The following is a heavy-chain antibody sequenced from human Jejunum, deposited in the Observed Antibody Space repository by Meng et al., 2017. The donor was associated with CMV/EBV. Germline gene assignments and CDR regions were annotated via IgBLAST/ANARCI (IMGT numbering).Heavy chain of an antibody. D-gene: IGHD3-16*01. J-gene: IGHJ3*02. CDR1: GFTFSSYE. V-gene: IGHV3-48*03. CDR3: ARKTAILFGAFDI. Sequence: SGFTFSSYEMNWVRQAPGKGLEWISYISSSGSTIYYADSVKGRFTISRDNAKNSLYLQMNSLRAEDTAVYYCARKTAILFGAFDIWGQGTMVT. CDR2: ISSSGSTI.